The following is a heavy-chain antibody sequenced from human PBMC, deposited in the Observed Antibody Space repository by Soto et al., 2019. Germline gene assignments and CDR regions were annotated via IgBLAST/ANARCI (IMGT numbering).Heavy chain of an antibody. CDR2: INPNSGGT. Sequence: VASVKVSCKASGYTFTCYYMHWVRQAPGQGLEWMGWINPNSGGTNYAQKFQGWVTMTRDTSISTAYMELSRLRSDDTAVYYCARATDPVAFDIWGQGTMVTVSS. J-gene: IGHJ3*02. V-gene: IGHV1-2*04. CDR3: ARATDPVAFDI. CDR1: GYTFTCYY. D-gene: IGHD4-17*01.